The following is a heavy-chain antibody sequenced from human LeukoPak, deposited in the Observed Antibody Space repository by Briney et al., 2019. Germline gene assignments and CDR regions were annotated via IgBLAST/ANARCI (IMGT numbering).Heavy chain of an antibody. V-gene: IGHV4-59*08. J-gene: IGHJ4*02. Sequence: PSETLSLTCTASGGSISSSYWSWNRQPPGKGLEWIGYIHYIGSTNYNPSLKSRVTISIDTSKSQFSLKLSSVTAADTAVYYCARPRRDGYTSPFDYWGQGTLVTVSS. D-gene: IGHD5-24*01. CDR2: IHYIGST. CDR3: ARPRRDGYTSPFDY. CDR1: GGSISSSY.